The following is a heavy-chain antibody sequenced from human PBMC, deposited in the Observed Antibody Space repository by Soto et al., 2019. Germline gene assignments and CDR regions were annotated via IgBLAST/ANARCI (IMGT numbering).Heavy chain of an antibody. J-gene: IGHJ4*02. CDR3: ARLVGGTTIDY. CDR1: GYSISGGYY. D-gene: IGHD1-26*01. CDR2: INHSGST. Sequence: RSLTCAVSGYSISGGYYWGWIRQPPGKGLEWIGSINHSGSTYYNPSLKSRVTISVDTSKNQFSLKLSSVTAADTAVYYCARLVGGTTIDYWGQGTLVTVSS. V-gene: IGHV4-38-2*01.